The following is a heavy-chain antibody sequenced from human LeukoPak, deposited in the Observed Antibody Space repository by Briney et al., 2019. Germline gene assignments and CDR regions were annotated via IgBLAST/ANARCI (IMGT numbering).Heavy chain of an antibody. Sequence: GGSLRLSCAASGFTFSSYWMSWVRQAPGKGLEWVANIKQDGSEKYYVDSVKGRFTISRDNAKNSLYLQMNSLRAEDTAVYYCARYRIAALLSWFDPWGQGTLVTVSS. CDR2: IKQDGSEK. D-gene: IGHD6-6*01. J-gene: IGHJ5*02. CDR1: GFTFSSYW. CDR3: ARYRIAALLSWFDP. V-gene: IGHV3-7*01.